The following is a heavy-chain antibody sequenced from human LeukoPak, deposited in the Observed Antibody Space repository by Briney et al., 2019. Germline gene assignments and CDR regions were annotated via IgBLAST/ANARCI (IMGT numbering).Heavy chain of an antibody. CDR3: ARVGVDDSGNILKYFFDY. V-gene: IGHV1-2*02. J-gene: IGHJ4*02. CDR2: IFPNTGDT. D-gene: IGHD4-23*01. Sequence: ASVKVSCKASGYAFIGYYIHWVRQAPGQGLEWLGSIFPNTGDTRYAQKFQGRVTMTRDTSISTAYMELSSLRSDDTALYYCARVGVDDSGNILKYFFDYWGQGTLVTVSS. CDR1: GYAFIGYY.